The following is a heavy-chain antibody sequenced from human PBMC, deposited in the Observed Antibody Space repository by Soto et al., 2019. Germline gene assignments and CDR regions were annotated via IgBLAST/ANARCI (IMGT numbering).Heavy chain of an antibody. D-gene: IGHD2-2*01. CDR2: ISAYNGNT. V-gene: IGHV1-18*01. CDR1: GYTFTSYG. J-gene: IGHJ6*02. CDR3: ARDVVVPAATDYYYYGMDV. Sequence: ASVKVSCKASGYTFTSYGISWVRQAPGQGLDWMGWISAYNGNTNYAQKLQGRVTMTTDTSTSTAYMELRSLRSDDTAVYYCARDVVVPAATDYYYYGMDVCGQGTTVTVSS.